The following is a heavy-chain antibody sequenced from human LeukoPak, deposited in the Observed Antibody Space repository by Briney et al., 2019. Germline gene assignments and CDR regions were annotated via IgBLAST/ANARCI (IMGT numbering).Heavy chain of an antibody. J-gene: IGHJ4*02. V-gene: IGHV1-18*01. D-gene: IGHD3-10*01. CDR1: AYSFSNYG. CDR2: ISAYNGNT. CDR3: ARDLDGSGSYYTDY. Sequence: ASVKVSCKTSAYSFSNYGFNWVRQAPGQGLEWMGWISAYNGNTKHAQKLQGRFTVSTDTSTSTAYVELRSLTSDDTAVYYCARDLDGSGSYYTDYWGQGTLVTLSS.